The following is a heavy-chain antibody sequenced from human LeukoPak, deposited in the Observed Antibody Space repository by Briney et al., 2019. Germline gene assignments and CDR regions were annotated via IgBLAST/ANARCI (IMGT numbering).Heavy chain of an antibody. CDR3: ASEVGATTTVDAFDI. CDR2: ISSSSSTI. CDR1: GFTVSNNY. V-gene: IGHV3-48*02. Sequence: RPGGSLRLSCAASGFTVSNNYLSWVRQAPGKGLEWVSYISSSSSTIYYADSVKGRFTISRDNAKNSLYLQMNSLRDEDTAVYYCASEVGATTTVDAFDIWGQGTMVTVSS. D-gene: IGHD1-26*01. J-gene: IGHJ3*02.